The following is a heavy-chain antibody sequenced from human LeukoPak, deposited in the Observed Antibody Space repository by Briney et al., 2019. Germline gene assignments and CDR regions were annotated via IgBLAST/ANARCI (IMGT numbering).Heavy chain of an antibody. Sequence: SETLSLTCAVYGGSFSGDFWSWIRQSPGKGLEWIGEINHGGSTTYNPSLQSRVTISVDTSENQFSLKLSSVTAADTAVYYCARARQTLGPLGSNWFDPWGQGTLVTVSS. D-gene: IGHD6-6*01. CDR2: INHGGST. J-gene: IGHJ5*02. CDR1: GGSFSGDF. V-gene: IGHV4-34*01. CDR3: ARARQTLGPLGSNWFDP.